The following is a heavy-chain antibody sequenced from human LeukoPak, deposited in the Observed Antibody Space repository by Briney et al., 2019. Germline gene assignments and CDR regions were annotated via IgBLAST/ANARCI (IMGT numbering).Heavy chain of an antibody. Sequence: VASVKVSCKASRYTFSSYNIIWVRQATGQGLEWIGWMNPNSGDTGYAQKFQDRVTMTRNTSINTAYMELSSLRSEDTGVYYGERGPHGSSSSDYWGQGTLVTVS. D-gene: IGHD6-13*01. V-gene: IGHV1-8*01. CDR3: ERGPHGSSSSDY. CDR2: MNPNSGDT. J-gene: IGHJ4*02. CDR1: RYTFSSYN.